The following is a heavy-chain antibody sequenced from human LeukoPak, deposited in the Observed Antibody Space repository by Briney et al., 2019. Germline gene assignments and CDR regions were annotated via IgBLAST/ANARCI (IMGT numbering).Heavy chain of an antibody. CDR3: ARDSFAWSRDY. CDR1: GFIFSQNS. J-gene: IGHJ4*02. D-gene: IGHD3-9*01. CDR2: LSGTDNY. Sequence: GGSLRLSCAASGFIFSQNSMTWVRQAPGKGLEWVSTLSGTDNYFYGDSVKGRFTISRDNAKNSLYLQMDSPRVEDTAVYYCARDSFAWSRDYWGQGTLVTVSS. V-gene: IGHV3-21*01.